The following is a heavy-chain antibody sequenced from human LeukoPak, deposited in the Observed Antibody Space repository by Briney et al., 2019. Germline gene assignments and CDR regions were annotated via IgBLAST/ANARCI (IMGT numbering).Heavy chain of an antibody. J-gene: IGHJ4*02. Sequence: WMGWINPNSGGTNYAQEFQGRVTMTRDTSISTAYMELSRLRPDDTAVYYCARDVTIFGVVNLFDYWGQGTLVTVSS. D-gene: IGHD3-3*01. V-gene: IGHV1-2*02. CDR3: ARDVTIFGVVNLFDY. CDR2: INPNSGGT.